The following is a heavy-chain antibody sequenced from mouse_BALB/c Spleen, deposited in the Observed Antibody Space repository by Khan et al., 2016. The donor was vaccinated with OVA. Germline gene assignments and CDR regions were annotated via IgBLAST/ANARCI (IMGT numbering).Heavy chain of an antibody. CDR2: ISNGGSYT. Sequence: EVELVESGGDLVKPGGSLKLSCEASGFTFSSYGMSWVRQTPDKRLEWVATISNGGSYTYYPDSVKGRLTSSRDNAKNTLYMQISSLKSEDTAMYYCARHRFTSPAAWFAYWGQGTLVTVSA. CDR3: ARHRFTSPAAWFAY. J-gene: IGHJ3*01. CDR1: GFTFSSYG. D-gene: IGHD1-1*01. V-gene: IGHV5-6*01.